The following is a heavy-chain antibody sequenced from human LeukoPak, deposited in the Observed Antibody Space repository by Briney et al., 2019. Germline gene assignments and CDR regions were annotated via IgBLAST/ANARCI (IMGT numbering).Heavy chain of an antibody. Sequence: ASVKVSCKASGFTFTSSAMQWVRQARGQRLEWIGWIVVGSGNTNYAQKFQERVTITRDMSTSTAYMELSSLRSEDTAVYYCAATPYYDYVWGSPPMATFDPWGQGTLVTVSS. CDR2: IVVGSGNT. D-gene: IGHD3-16*01. J-gene: IGHJ5*02. V-gene: IGHV1-58*02. CDR1: GFTFTSSA. CDR3: AATPYYDYVWGSPPMATFDP.